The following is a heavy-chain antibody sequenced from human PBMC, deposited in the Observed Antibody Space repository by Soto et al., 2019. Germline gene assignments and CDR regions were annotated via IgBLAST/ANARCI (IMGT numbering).Heavy chain of an antibody. CDR1: GYTFTSYG. D-gene: IGHD6-13*01. CDR3: ARETIAADYYYYYGMDV. V-gene: IGHV1-18*01. CDR2: ISAYNGNT. Sequence: ASVKVSCKASGYTFTSYGISWVRQAPGQGLEWMGWISAYNGNTNYAQKLQGRVTMTTDTSTSTAYMELRSLRSDDTAVYYCARETIAADYYYYYGMDVWGQGTTVTVSS. J-gene: IGHJ6*02.